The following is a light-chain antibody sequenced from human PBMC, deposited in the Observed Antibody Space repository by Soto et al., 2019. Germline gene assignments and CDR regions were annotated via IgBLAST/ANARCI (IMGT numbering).Light chain of an antibody. J-gene: IGLJ3*02. CDR1: SSDVGGYNY. V-gene: IGLV2-14*01. Sequence: QSVLTQPASVSGSPGQSITISCTGTSSDVGGYNYVSWYQQHPGKAPKLMIYAVSNRPSGVSNRFSGSKSGNTASLTISGLQAEDEADYYCSSFTRSNEIVFGGGTKVTVL. CDR3: SSFTRSNEIV. CDR2: AVS.